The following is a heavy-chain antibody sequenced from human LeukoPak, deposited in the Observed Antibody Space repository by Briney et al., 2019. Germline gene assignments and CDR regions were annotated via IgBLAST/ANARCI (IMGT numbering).Heavy chain of an antibody. Sequence: SQTLSLTCTVSGGSISSDIYYWTWIRQPAGKGLEWIGRIYASGSTNYNPSLKSRVTISVDTSKNQLSLKLSSVTATDTAVYYCAKSELVVPDYYYYYYMDVWGKGTTVTISS. CDR1: GGSISSDIYY. V-gene: IGHV4-61*02. CDR3: AKSELVVPDYYYYYYMDV. CDR2: IYASGST. D-gene: IGHD2-2*01. J-gene: IGHJ6*03.